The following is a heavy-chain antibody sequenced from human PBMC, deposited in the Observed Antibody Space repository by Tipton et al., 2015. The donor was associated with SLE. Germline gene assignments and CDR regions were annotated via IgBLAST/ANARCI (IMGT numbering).Heavy chain of an antibody. CDR2: IYYSGTT. Sequence: TLSLTCVVSGGSINSSSYYWGWIRQPPGKGLEWIGSIYYSGTTYYNPSLKSRVTISVVTSKNQFSLKLSSVTAADTAVYYCARGEGYYGSGSYQGWFDPWGQGTLVTVSS. D-gene: IGHD3-10*01. CDR3: ARGEGYYGSGSYQGWFDP. J-gene: IGHJ5*02. CDR1: GGSINSSSYY. V-gene: IGHV4-39*01.